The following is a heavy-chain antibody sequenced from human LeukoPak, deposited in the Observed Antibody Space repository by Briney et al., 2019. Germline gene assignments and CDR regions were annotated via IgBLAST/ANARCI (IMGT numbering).Heavy chain of an antibody. CDR3: ARGLRREQQLLRAFDS. Sequence: ASVKVSCKASGYTFTSYDINWVRQATGQGLEWMGWTNPNSGNTGYAQKFQGRVTMTSNTSISTDYMELSGLTSEDTAVYYCARGLRREQQLLRAFDSWGQGTLVTVSS. D-gene: IGHD6-13*01. J-gene: IGHJ4*02. V-gene: IGHV1-8*01. CDR2: TNPNSGNT. CDR1: GYTFTSYD.